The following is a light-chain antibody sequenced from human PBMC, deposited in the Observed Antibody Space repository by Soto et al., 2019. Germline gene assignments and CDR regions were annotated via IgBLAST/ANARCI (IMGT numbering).Light chain of an antibody. CDR1: SSDVGSYNL. CDR3: CSYAGSSTSVV. Sequence: QSALNQPASVSGSPGQSITISCTGTSSDVGSYNLVSWYQQHPGKAPKLMIYEDSKRPSGVSNRFSGSKSGNTASLTISGLQAEDEADYYCCSYAGSSTSVVFGGGTKLTVL. V-gene: IGLV2-23*01. CDR2: EDS. J-gene: IGLJ2*01.